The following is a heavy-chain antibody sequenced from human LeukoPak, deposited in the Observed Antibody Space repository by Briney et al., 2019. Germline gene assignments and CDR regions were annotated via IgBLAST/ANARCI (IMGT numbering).Heavy chain of an antibody. J-gene: IGHJ4*02. CDR2: MNPNSGNT. D-gene: IGHD4-17*01. Sequence: GASVKVSCKASGYTFTSYDINWVRQATGQGLEWMGWMNPNSGNTGYAQKFQGRVTITRNTSISTAYMELSSLRSDDTAVYYCARAYGDPPNYFDYWGQGTLVTVSS. CDR1: GYTFTSYD. V-gene: IGHV1-8*03. CDR3: ARAYGDPPNYFDY.